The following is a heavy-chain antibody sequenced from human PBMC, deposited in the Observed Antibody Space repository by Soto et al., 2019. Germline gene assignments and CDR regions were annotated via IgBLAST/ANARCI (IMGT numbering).Heavy chain of an antibody. D-gene: IGHD6-13*01. V-gene: IGHV1-8*01. CDR2: MKPSTGDS. CDR1: GYTFTIND. CDR3: ARCGPAAGFDL. J-gene: IGHJ4*02. Sequence: ASVKVSCKASGYTFTINDIDWVRQASGQGLEWMGWMKPSTGDSGSAQDFQGRITMTRDTATSTAYMELSSLRSEDTAICYCARCGPAAGFDLWGQGTLVTVSS.